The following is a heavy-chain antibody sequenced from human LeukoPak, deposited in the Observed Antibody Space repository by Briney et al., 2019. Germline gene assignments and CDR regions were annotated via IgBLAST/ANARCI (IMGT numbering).Heavy chain of an antibody. CDR3: ARVLRYCSGGSCYPGAFDI. CDR1: GYSFTSYW. V-gene: IGHV5-51*01. CDR2: IYPGDSDT. D-gene: IGHD2-15*01. J-gene: IGHJ3*02. Sequence: GESLKIFCKGSGYSFTSYWIGWVRQMPGKGLEWMGIIYPGDSDTRYSPSFQGQVTISADKSMSTAYLQWSSLKASDTAMYYCARVLRYCSGGSCYPGAFDIWGQGTMVTVSS.